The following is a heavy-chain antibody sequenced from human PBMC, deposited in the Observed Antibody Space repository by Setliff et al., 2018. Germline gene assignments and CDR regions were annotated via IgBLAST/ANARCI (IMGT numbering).Heavy chain of an antibody. CDR2: IKQDGSEK. D-gene: IGHD3-3*01. J-gene: IGHJ3*02. CDR3: ARDATYYDFWSDYSPDAFDI. V-gene: IGHV3-7*01. Sequence: GGSLRLSCEASGFTFTSYWMSWVRQAPGKGLEWVANIKQDGSEKYYVDSVKGRFAISRDNAKNSLYLQMNSLRAEDTAMYYCARDATYYDFWSDYSPDAFDIWGQGTMVT. CDR1: GFTFTSYW.